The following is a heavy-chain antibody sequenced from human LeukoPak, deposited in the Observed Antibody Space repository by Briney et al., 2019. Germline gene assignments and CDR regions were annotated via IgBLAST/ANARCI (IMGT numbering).Heavy chain of an antibody. CDR2: TYYRSKWYN. J-gene: IGHJ6*03. V-gene: IGHV6-1*01. CDR3: ARVRFGYCSSTSCPFYYYYMDV. D-gene: IGHD2-2*03. Sequence: SQTLSLTFAISGDSVSSNSAAWNWIRQSPSRGLEWLGRTYYRSKWYNDYAVSVKSRITINPDTSKNQFSLQLNSVTPEDTAVYYCARVRFGYCSSTSCPFYYYYMDVWGKGTTVTVSS. CDR1: GDSVSSNSAA.